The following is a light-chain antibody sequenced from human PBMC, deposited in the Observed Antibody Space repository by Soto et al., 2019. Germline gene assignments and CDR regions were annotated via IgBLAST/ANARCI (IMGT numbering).Light chain of an antibody. Sequence: EVVLTQVPAALALSPGERGTLSCRASQTVSTSVAWYQQKPGQAPRLLIYDVSNRATGIPARFSGSGSGTDFTPTISSLEPEDFDLYYCQDRFTWPLGLTFGGGTKVEIK. J-gene: IGKJ4*01. CDR2: DVS. CDR3: QDRFTWPLGLT. V-gene: IGKV3-11*01. CDR1: QTVSTS.